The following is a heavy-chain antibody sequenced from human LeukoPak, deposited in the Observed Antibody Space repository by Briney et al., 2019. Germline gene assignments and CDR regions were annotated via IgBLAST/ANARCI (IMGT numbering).Heavy chain of an antibody. V-gene: IGHV4-4*07. CDR2: IYTRGST. J-gene: IGHJ3*02. CDR1: GGSINNYY. D-gene: IGHD2-15*01. CDR3: ARGRYCSADICSGGDAFDI. Sequence: SETLSLTCTVSGGSINNYYWSWIRQPAGKGLEWIGRIYTRGSTNYNPSLKSRVTVSVDTSKNQFSLKLSSVTAADTAVYYCARGRYCSADICSGGDAFDIWGQGTMVSVSS.